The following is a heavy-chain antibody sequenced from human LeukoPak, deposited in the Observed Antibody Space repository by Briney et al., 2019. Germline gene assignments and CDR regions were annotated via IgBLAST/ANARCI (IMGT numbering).Heavy chain of an antibody. CDR1: GGSFRGYY. Sequence: SETLSLTCAVYGGSFRGYYWSWIRQPPGKGLEWSGEINHSGSTNYNPSLKSRVTTSVDTSKNQFSLKLSSVTAADTAVYYCARGAHHRYYDILTGSTHPNNWFDPWGQGTLVTVSS. CDR2: INHSGST. J-gene: IGHJ5*02. CDR3: ARGAHHRYYDILTGSTHPNNWFDP. V-gene: IGHV4-34*01. D-gene: IGHD3-9*01.